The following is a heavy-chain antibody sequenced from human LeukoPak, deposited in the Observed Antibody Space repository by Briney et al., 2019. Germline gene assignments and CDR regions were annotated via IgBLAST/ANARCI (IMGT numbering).Heavy chain of an antibody. CDR1: GGSISSSSYY. J-gene: IGHJ6*03. CDR2: IYYSGST. V-gene: IGHV4-39*07. Sequence: PSETLSLTCTVSGGSISSSSYYWGWIRQPPGKGLEWIGSIYYSGSTYYNPSLKSRVTISVDTSKNQFSLKLSSVTAADTAVYYCARDRQGVIVVVTAIRYYYYYMDVWGKGTTVTVSS. D-gene: IGHD2-21*02. CDR3: ARDRQGVIVVVTAIRYYYYYMDV.